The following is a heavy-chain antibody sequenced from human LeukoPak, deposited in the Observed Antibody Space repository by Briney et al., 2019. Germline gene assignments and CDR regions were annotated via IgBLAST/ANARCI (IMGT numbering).Heavy chain of an antibody. CDR2: ISYDGSNK. CDR3: ARDHYGDYVQDYYYGMDV. Sequence: GGSLRLSCAASGFNYRSYWMNWVRQAPGKGLEWVAVISYDGSNKYYADSVKGRFTISRDNSKNTLYLQMNSLRAEDTAVYYCARDHYGDYVQDYYYGMDVWGQGTTVTVSS. CDR1: GFNYRSYW. D-gene: IGHD4-17*01. V-gene: IGHV3-30-3*01. J-gene: IGHJ6*02.